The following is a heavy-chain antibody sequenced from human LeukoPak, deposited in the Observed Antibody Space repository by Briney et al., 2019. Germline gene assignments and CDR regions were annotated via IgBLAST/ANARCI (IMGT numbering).Heavy chain of an antibody. V-gene: IGHV4-39*01. D-gene: IGHD3-9*01. Sequence: TSETLSLTCTVSGGSITSGSYYWGWIRQPPGKGLEWIGGIYYSGSTYYNPSLKSRVTVSVDTSKNQFSLKLSSVTAADTAVYYCARQGKDTTGYLFFDNWGQGILVTVSS. CDR3: ARQGKDTTGYLFFDN. CDR2: IYYSGST. J-gene: IGHJ4*02. CDR1: GGSITSGSYY.